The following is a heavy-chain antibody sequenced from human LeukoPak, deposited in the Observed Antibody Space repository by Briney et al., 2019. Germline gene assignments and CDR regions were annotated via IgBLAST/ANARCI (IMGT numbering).Heavy chain of an antibody. Sequence: SETLSLTCTVSGGSISSYYWSWIRQPPGKGLEWIGYIYYSGSTNYNPSLKSRVTISVDTSKNQFSLKLSSVTAADTAVYYCARIVMVRGDNDQSWFDPWGQGTLVTVSS. CDR2: IYYSGST. CDR1: GGSISSYY. V-gene: IGHV4-59*01. CDR3: ARIVMVRGDNDQSWFDP. D-gene: IGHD3-10*01. J-gene: IGHJ5*02.